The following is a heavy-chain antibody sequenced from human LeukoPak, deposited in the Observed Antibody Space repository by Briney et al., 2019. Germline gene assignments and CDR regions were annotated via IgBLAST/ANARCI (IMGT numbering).Heavy chain of an antibody. CDR2: IHQDGSER. D-gene: IGHD5/OR15-5a*01. CDR1: GFTSSNYW. CDR3: ARVVSFDAFDI. Sequence: PGGSLRLSCAASGFTSSNYWMSWVRQAPGKGLEWVANIHQDGSERYYVDSVKGRFTISRDNAKNSLYLQMNSLRAEDTAVYYCARVVSFDAFDIWGQGTMVTVSS. J-gene: IGHJ3*02. V-gene: IGHV3-7*03.